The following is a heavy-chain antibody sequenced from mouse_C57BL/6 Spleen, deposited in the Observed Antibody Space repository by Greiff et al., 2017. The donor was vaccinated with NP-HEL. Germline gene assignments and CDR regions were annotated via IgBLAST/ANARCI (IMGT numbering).Heavy chain of an antibody. Sequence: VQRVESGPELVKPGASVKISCKASGYAFSSSWMNWVKQRPGKGLEWIGRIYPGDGDTNYNGKFKGKATLTADKSSSTAYMQLSSLTSEDSAVYCCARSIPFYYWGQGTTLTVSS. V-gene: IGHV1-82*01. CDR2: IYPGDGDT. CDR3: ARSIPFYY. CDR1: GYAFSSSW. J-gene: IGHJ2*01.